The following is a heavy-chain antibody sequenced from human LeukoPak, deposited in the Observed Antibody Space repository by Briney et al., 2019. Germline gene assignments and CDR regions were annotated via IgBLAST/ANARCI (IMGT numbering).Heavy chain of an antibody. Sequence: GGSLRLSCAASGFTFSTYSMNWVRQAPGKGLEWVSSIDSSSSYIYYADSMKGRFTISRDSAKNSLYLQMNSLRAEDTAVYYCAGDGGGRYSGGDYWGQGALVTVSS. CDR1: GFTFSTYS. V-gene: IGHV3-21*01. CDR3: AGDGGGRYSGGDY. D-gene: IGHD1-26*01. J-gene: IGHJ4*02. CDR2: IDSSSSYI.